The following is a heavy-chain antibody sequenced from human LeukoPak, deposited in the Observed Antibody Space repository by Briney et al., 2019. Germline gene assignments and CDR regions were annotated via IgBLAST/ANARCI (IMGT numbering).Heavy chain of an antibody. CDR3: ARDKGGGDWRSFNYAMDV. J-gene: IGHJ6*02. CDR2: IYYSGST. Sequence: NPSETLSLTCTVSGGSISSYYWSWIRQPPGKGLEWIGYIYYSGSTNYNPSLKSRVTISVDTSKNQFSLKLSSVTAADTAVYYCARDKGGGDWRSFNYAMDVWGQGTTVTVSS. V-gene: IGHV4-59*01. CDR1: GGSISSYY. D-gene: IGHD2-21*02.